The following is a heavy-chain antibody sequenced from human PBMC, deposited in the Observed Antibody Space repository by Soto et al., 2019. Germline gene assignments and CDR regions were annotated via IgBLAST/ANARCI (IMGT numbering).Heavy chain of an antibody. D-gene: IGHD5-18*01. CDR3: APSVTAMVRSDHQALTAGSFDC. Sequence: SETLSLTCTVSGGSISSYYWSWIRQPPGKGLEWIGYIYYSGSTNYNPSLKSRVTISVDTSKNQFSLKLSSVTAADTAVYYCAPSVTAMVRSDHQALTAGSFDCWGHGTLVTVSS. CDR1: GGSISSYY. V-gene: IGHV4-59*01. J-gene: IGHJ4*03. CDR2: IYYSGST.